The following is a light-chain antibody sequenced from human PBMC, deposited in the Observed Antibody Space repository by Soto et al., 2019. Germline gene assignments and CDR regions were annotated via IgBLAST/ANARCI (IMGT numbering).Light chain of an antibody. CDR1: SFNIGYNY. V-gene: IGLV1-51*01. Sequence: QSVLTQPPSVSAAPGQKVTISCSGSSFNIGYNYVSWYQQLPGTAPKLLIYDNNTRPSGIPDRFSGSKSGTSATLGITGLQTGDEADYYCGTWDSSLSVGVFGGGTKLTVL. CDR2: DNN. J-gene: IGLJ2*01. CDR3: GTWDSSLSVGV.